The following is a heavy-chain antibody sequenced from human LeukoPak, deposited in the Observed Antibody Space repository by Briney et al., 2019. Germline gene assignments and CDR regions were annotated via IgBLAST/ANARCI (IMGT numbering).Heavy chain of an antibody. J-gene: IGHJ4*02. CDR1: GYTFTSYY. D-gene: IGHD3-10*01. V-gene: IGHV1-46*01. CDR3: ARASMVRGPQVH. Sequence: GASVKVSCKAFGYTFTSYYMHWVRQAPGQGLEWMGIINPSGGSTSYAQKFQGRVTMTRDTSTSTVYMELSSLRSEDTAVYYCARASMVRGPQVHWGQGTLVTVSS. CDR2: INPSGGST.